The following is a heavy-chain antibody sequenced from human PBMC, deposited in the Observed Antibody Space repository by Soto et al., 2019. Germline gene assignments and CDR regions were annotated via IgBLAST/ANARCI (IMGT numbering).Heavy chain of an antibody. CDR2: ISTNNGNT. J-gene: IGHJ4*02. V-gene: IGHV1-18*04. Sequence: QIQLVQSGAEVKRPGASVRVSCKASGYTFTSHGLTWVRQAPGQGLEWMGWISTNNGNTVYAQNLQGRVTMTRDTSTSTAYMELRTLRSDDTAVSYCAALGYFYEGGGDVWGQGTLVTVSS. D-gene: IGHD2-21*01. CDR3: AALGYFYEGGGDV. CDR1: GYTFTSHG.